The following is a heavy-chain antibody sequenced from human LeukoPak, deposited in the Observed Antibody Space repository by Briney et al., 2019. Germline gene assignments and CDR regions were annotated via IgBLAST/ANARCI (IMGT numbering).Heavy chain of an antibody. CDR3: TTQSVYDLNY. CDR2: IKSKTDGGTT. D-gene: IGHD5/OR15-5a*01. J-gene: IGHJ4*02. CDR1: GFTFSSYS. Sequence: GGSLRLSCAASGFTFSSYSMGWVRQAPGKGLEWVGRIKSKTDGGTTDYAAPVKDRFTISRDDSKKMLYLQMNSLKTEDTAVYYCTTQSVYDLNYWGQGTLVTVSS. V-gene: IGHV3-15*01.